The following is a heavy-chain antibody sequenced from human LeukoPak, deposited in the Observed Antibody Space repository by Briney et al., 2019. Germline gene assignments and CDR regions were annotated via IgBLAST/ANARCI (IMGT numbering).Heavy chain of an antibody. Sequence: SETLSLTCVVSGGSDSGYYWGWIRQPPGRGLEWIGYVYYSGSTNCNPSFKSRITISVDTSRNQFSLKLSSVTAADTAVYYCARDRENDPYAFDIWGQGTMVTVSS. J-gene: IGHJ3*02. D-gene: IGHD3-16*01. CDR3: ARDRENDPYAFDI. V-gene: IGHV4-59*02. CDR2: VYYSGST. CDR1: GGSDSGYY.